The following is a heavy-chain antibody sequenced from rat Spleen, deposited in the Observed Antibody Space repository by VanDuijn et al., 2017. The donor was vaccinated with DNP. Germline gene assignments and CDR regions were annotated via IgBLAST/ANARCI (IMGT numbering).Heavy chain of an antibody. V-gene: IGHV1-43*01. J-gene: IGHJ4*01. CDR1: GYTFTSYY. CDR2: INTGSGST. Sequence: QVQLQQSGAEMAKPGSSVKISCKASGYTFTSYYISWIKQTTGQGLDYVGNINTGSGSTNYNEKFRGKATLTVDKSSSTAFMQLSSLTPDDSAVYYCARAGVNYYDGSYYYDMDVWGQGTSVTVSS. CDR3: ARAGVNYYDGSYYYDMDV. D-gene: IGHD1-12*02.